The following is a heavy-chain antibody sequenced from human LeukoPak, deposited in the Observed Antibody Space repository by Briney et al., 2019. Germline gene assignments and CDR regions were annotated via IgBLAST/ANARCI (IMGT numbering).Heavy chain of an antibody. Sequence: ASVKVSCTASGYTFTGYYMRWVRQAPGQGLEWMGWINPNSGGTNYAQKFQGRVTMTTDTSTSTAYMDLRSLRSDDTAVYYCARLTLGIHDLGLFFHLWGRGTLVTVTS. D-gene: IGHD7-27*01. CDR1: GYTFTGYY. CDR3: ARLTLGIHDLGLFFHL. V-gene: IGHV1-2*02. CDR2: INPNSGGT. J-gene: IGHJ2*01.